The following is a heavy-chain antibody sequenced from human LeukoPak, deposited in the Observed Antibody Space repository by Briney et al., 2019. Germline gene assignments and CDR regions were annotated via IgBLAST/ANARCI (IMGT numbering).Heavy chain of an antibody. J-gene: IGHJ6*02. V-gene: IGHV3-21*01. CDR1: GFTLSSYT. CDR3: ARDSLDYYDSSGRYYYYGMDV. CDR2: ISSSSSYI. Sequence: GGSLRLSCAASGFTLSSYTMNWVRQAPGKGLEWVSSISSSSSYIYYADSVKGRFTISRDNAKNSLYVQMNSLRAEDTAVYYCARDSLDYYDSSGRYYYYGMDVWGQGTTVTVS. D-gene: IGHD3-22*01.